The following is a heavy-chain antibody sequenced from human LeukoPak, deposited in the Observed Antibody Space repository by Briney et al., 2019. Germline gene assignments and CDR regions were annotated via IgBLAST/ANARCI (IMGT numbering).Heavy chain of an antibody. CDR1: GYTFTNYY. V-gene: IGHV1-2*02. D-gene: IGHD6-13*01. CDR3: ARAFGSSWYSGLEWFDP. CDR2: IYPNNGDT. Sequence: GASVKVSCKASGYTFTNYYIHWVRQAPGQGLEWMGWIYPNNGDTNNAQKFQGRVTMTRDTSISTAYMELSRLRSDDTAVYYCARAFGSSWYSGLEWFDPWGQGTLVTVSS. J-gene: IGHJ5*02.